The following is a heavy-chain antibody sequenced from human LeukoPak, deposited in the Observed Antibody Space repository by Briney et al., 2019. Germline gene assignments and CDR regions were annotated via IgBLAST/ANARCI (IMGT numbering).Heavy chain of an antibody. D-gene: IGHD6-13*01. J-gene: IGHJ2*01. Sequence: SETLSLTCTVSGGSISSYYWSWIRQPPGKGLEWIGYIYYSGSTNYNPSLKSRVTISVDTSKNQFSLKLSSVTAADTAVYYCARRSRIAAAGTNAWYFDLWGRGTLVTVSS. CDR3: ARRSRIAAAGTNAWYFDL. CDR2: IYYSGST. CDR1: GGSISSYY. V-gene: IGHV4-59*08.